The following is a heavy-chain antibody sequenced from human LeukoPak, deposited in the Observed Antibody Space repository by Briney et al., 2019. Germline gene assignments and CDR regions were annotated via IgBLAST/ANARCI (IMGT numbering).Heavy chain of an antibody. Sequence: PSQTLSLTCAVSGGSISSGGYSWSWIRQPPGKGLEWFGYIYYSGSTYYNPSLKSRVTISVDTSKNQFSLKLSSVTAADTAVYYCARGTRYSSSFPVWGYWGQGTLVTVSS. CDR1: GGSISSGGYS. D-gene: IGHD6-6*01. V-gene: IGHV4-30-4*07. CDR3: ARGTRYSSSFPVWGY. CDR2: IYYSGST. J-gene: IGHJ4*02.